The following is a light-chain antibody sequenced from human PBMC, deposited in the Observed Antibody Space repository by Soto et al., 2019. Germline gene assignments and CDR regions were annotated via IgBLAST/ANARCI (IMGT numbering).Light chain of an antibody. Sequence: QSVLAQPASVSFSPRQSITISCTGTSDDVGAYNSVSWYQQLPHKAPQVILYKGTQRPSGVSSRFSGSTSGNAASLTISGLQADDEADYFCCSSAPESTYVFGTGTKVTVL. V-gene: IGLV2-23*01. J-gene: IGLJ1*01. CDR1: SDDVGAYNS. CDR2: KGT. CDR3: CSSAPESTYV.